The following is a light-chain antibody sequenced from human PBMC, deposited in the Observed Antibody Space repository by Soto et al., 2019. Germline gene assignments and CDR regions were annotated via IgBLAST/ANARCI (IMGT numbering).Light chain of an antibody. CDR1: QSVSSN. V-gene: IGKV3-15*01. Sequence: EIVMTQSPATLSVSPGERATLSCRASQSVSSNLAWYQQKPGQAPRLLIYGASTRATGIPARFSGSGSGTDFTLKISRVEAEDVGVYYCMQRIEFPTFGQGTRLEIK. J-gene: IGKJ5*01. CDR2: GAS. CDR3: MQRIEFPT.